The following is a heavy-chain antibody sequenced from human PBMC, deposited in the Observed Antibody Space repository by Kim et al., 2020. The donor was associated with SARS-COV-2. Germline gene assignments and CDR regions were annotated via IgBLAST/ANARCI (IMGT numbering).Heavy chain of an antibody. Sequence: SETLSLTCSVSGVSISSYYWSWIRQPPGKGLEWIGYIYYSGSANYNPSLRRRVTISVDTTKNQFSLKLSSVTAADTAVYYCAGTVRGANFDYWGRGALVTVSS. V-gene: IGHV4-59*08. CDR3: AGTVRGANFDY. D-gene: IGHD3-10*01. J-gene: IGHJ4*02. CDR1: GVSISSYY. CDR2: IYYSGSA.